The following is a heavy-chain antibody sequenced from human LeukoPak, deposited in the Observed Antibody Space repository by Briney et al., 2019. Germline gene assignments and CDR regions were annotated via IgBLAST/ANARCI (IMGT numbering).Heavy chain of an antibody. J-gene: IGHJ5*02. CDR1: GGSISSSSYY. D-gene: IGHD3-10*01. CDR2: IYYSGST. Sequence: SETLSLTCTVSGGSISSSSYYWGWIRQPPGKGLEWIGSIYYSGSTYYNPSLKSRVTISVDTSKNQFSLKLSSVTAADTAVYYCARDQETYYYGSGSYYNRYNWFDPWGQGTLVTVSS. CDR3: ARDQETYYYGSGSYYNRYNWFDP. V-gene: IGHV4-39*07.